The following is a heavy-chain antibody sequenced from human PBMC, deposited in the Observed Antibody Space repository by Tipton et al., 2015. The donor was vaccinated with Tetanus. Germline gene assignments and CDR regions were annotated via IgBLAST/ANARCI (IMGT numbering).Heavy chain of an antibody. CDR2: VGYSGTNT. D-gene: IGHD2-8*02. CDR3: AKGGPGHRPWCCCFDI. J-gene: IGHJ3*02. V-gene: IGHV3-23*01. Sequence: SLRLSCAASGFTFSDYAMNWVRQAPGKGLEWVSAVGYSGTNTYYADSVSGRVTISRDNSKNTLTLQMNSQRADDTAVYFCAKGGPGHRPWCCCFDIWGQGTLVSVSS. CDR1: GFTFSDYA.